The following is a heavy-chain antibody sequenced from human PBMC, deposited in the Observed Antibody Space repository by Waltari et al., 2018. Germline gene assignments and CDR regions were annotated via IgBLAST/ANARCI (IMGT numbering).Heavy chain of an antibody. D-gene: IGHD6-13*01. V-gene: IGHV3-13*01. J-gene: IGHJ4*02. CDR3: ARGGPLQQLVYFDY. Sequence: EVQLVESGGGLVQPGGSLRLSCAASGFTFSSYDMHWVRQATGKGLEWVSAIGTAGDTYYPGSVKGRFTISRENAKNSLYLQMNSLRAGDTAVYYCARGGPLQQLVYFDYWGQGTLVTVSS. CDR2: IGTAGDT. CDR1: GFTFSSYD.